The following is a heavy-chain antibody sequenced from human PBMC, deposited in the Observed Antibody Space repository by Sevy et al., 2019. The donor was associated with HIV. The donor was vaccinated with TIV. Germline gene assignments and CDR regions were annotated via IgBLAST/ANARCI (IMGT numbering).Heavy chain of an antibody. CDR1: GGSISSGDYN. V-gene: IGHV4-30-4*01. CDR2: IYYTGRT. Sequence: SETLSLTCTVSGGSISSGDYNWSWIRQPPGKGLERIGYIYYTGRTDYNPSLKSRVIISVDTSKNQVSLKLSSVTAADTAVYYCARGPPFGYWGQGTLVTVSS. J-gene: IGHJ4*02. CDR3: ARGPPFGY.